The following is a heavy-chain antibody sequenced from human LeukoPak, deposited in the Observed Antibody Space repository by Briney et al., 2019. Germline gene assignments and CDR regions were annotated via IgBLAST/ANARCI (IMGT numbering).Heavy chain of an antibody. J-gene: IGHJ4*02. V-gene: IGHV4-59*01. CDR1: GGSISTYY. CDR3: AREGDYDSNGYYPLDY. D-gene: IGHD3-22*01. CDR2: ISYSGST. Sequence: PSETLSLTCPVSGGSISTYYWSWIRQPPGKGLEWIGYISYSGSTNYNPSLKSRVTISVDTSKNQFSLKLSSVTAADTAVYFCAREGDYDSNGYYPLDYWGQGTLVTVSS.